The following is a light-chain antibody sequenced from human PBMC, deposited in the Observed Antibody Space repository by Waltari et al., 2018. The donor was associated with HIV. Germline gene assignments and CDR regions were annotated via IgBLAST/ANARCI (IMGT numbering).Light chain of an antibody. V-gene: IGLV4-69*01. CDR1: SGPSTYA. J-gene: IGLJ3*02. Sequence: QLVLTQSPSASASLGASVKLTCTLSSGPSTYAITWHPQQPEKGPRYLMKLNSDGSHSKGDGIPDRFSGSSSGAERYLTISSLQSEDEADYYCQTWGTGILVFGGGTKLTVL. CDR3: QTWGTGILV. CDR2: LNSDGSH.